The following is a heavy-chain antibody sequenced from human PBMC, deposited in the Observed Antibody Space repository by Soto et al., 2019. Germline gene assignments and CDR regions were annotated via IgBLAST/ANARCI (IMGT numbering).Heavy chain of an antibody. Sequence: QVQLVQSGAEVKKPGASVKVSCKASGYTFTSYYMHWVRQAPGQGLEWMGLITPSGGSTSYAQKFQGGVTMTRDTSTTTVYMELSSLRPEATALYSCAGGGQLAIDYWGQGTLVTVSS. D-gene: IGHD6-6*01. J-gene: IGHJ4*02. CDR3: AGGGQLAIDY. CDR1: GYTFTSYY. V-gene: IGHV1-46*01. CDR2: ITPSGGST.